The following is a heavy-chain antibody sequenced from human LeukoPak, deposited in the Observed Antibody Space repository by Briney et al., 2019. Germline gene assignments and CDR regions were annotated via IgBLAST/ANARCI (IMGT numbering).Heavy chain of an antibody. V-gene: IGHV3-23*01. CDR3: AKTSFDSSGWYFDY. Sequence: GGSLRLSCAASGFTFSSYAMSWVRQAPGKGLEWVSGISGSGGTTYYADSVEGRFTISRDNSKNTLYLEMNGLRADDTAIYHCAKTSFDSSGWYFDYWGQGTPVTVSS. CDR2: ISGSGGTT. D-gene: IGHD3-22*01. J-gene: IGHJ4*02. CDR1: GFTFSSYA.